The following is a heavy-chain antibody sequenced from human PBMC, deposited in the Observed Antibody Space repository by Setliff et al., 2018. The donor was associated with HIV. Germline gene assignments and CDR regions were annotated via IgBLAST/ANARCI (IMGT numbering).Heavy chain of an antibody. V-gene: IGHV3-48*03. D-gene: IGHD1-26*01. CDR1: GFTFSSYE. CDR2: ITGSSDTI. Sequence: PGGSLRLSCAASGFTFSSYEMDWFRQAPGKGLEWVSYITGSSDTIYYADSVKGRFSISRDNAKNSLYLQMNSLRPEDTAVYYCARDPILGGPDFFDPWSQGTQVTVSS. CDR3: ARDPILGGPDFFDP. J-gene: IGHJ5*02.